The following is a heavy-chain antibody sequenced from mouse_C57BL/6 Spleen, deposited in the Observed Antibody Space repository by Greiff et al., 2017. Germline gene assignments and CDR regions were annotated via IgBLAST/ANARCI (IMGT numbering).Heavy chain of an antibody. J-gene: IGHJ2*01. CDR2: INPNNGGT. D-gene: IGHD2-3*01. V-gene: IGHV1-26*01. Sequence: EVQLQQSGPELVKPGASVKISCKASGYTFTDYYMNWVKQSHGKSLEWIGDINPNNGGTSYNQKFKGKATLTVDKSSSTAYMELRSLTSEDSAVYYCARDGYCDYWGQGTTLTVSS. CDR3: ARDGYCDY. CDR1: GYTFTDYY.